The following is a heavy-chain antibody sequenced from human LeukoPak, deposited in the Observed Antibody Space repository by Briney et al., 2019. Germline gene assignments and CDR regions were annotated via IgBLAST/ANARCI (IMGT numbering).Heavy chain of an antibody. CDR2: ISSSGSST. CDR3: ASRYSPFDF. CDR1: GFTFSSYE. J-gene: IGHJ4*02. V-gene: IGHV3-48*03. Sequence: GGSLRLSCAASGFTFSSYEMNWVRQAPGKGLEWVSYISSSGSSTFYADSVKGRFTISRDNAKNSLYLQMNGLRADDTAVYYCASRYSPFDFWGQGTLVTASS. D-gene: IGHD5-18*01.